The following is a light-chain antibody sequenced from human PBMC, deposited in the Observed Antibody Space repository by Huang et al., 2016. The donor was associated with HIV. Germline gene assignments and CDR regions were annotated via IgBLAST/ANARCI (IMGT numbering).Light chain of an antibody. CDR1: QSVSSSY. CDR3: QQYGSSPLT. V-gene: IGKV3-20*01. J-gene: IGKJ4*01. Sequence: EIVLTQSPGTLSLSPGERATLSCRASQSVSSSYLAWYQKKPGQAPRLRIYGASRRATGIPDRFSGSGSGTDFTLTISRLEPEDFAVYYCQQYGSSPLTFGGGTKVEIK. CDR2: GAS.